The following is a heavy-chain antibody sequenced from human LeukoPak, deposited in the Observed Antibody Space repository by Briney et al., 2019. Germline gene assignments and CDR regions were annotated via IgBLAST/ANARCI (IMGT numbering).Heavy chain of an antibody. D-gene: IGHD1-26*01. J-gene: IGHJ4*02. CDR1: GDSISGYY. CDR2: IYYSGNT. Sequence: SETLSHTCTVSGDSISGYYWSWIRQPPGKGLEWIGYIYYSGNTNYNPSLKSRVTISVDTSKNQFSLKLSFVTAADTAVYFCARAAATTRNGFDYWGQGTLVTVSS. CDR3: ARAAATTRNGFDY. V-gene: IGHV4-59*08.